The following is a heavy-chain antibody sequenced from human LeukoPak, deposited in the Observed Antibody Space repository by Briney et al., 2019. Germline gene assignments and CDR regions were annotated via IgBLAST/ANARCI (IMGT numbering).Heavy chain of an antibody. CDR2: INWNGGST. Sequence: PGGSLRLSWAASGFTFDDYGMSWVRHAPGKGLEWVSGINWNGGSTGYADSVKGRFTISRDNAKNSLYLQMNSLRAEDTALYHCARGMTGEAFDIWGQGTMVTVSS. J-gene: IGHJ3*02. CDR1: GFTFDDYG. V-gene: IGHV3-20*01. CDR3: ARGMTGEAFDI. D-gene: IGHD1-14*01.